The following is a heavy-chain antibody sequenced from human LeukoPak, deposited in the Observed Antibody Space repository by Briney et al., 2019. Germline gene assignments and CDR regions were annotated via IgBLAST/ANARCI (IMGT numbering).Heavy chain of an antibody. CDR2: IYHSRST. CDR3: ARCSGWYMNWFDP. V-gene: IGHV4-30-2*01. Sequence: PSQTLSLTCAVSGGSISSGGYSWSWIRQPPGKGLEWIGYIYHSRSTYYNPSLKSRVTISVDTSKNQFSLKLSSVTAADTAVYYCARCSGWYMNWFDPWGQGTLVTVSS. CDR1: GGSISSGGYS. J-gene: IGHJ5*02. D-gene: IGHD6-19*01.